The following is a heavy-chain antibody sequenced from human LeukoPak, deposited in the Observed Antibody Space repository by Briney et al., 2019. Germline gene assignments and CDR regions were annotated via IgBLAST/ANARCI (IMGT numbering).Heavy chain of an antibody. D-gene: IGHD2-2*01. CDR1: GGTFSSYA. CDR3: ASYCSSTSCYIMSDAFDI. V-gene: IGHV1-69*05. CDR2: IIPIFGTA. Sequence: ASVKVSCKASGGTFSSYAISWVRQAPGQGLEWMGGIIPIFGTANYAQKFQGRVTITTDESTSTAYMELSSLRSEDTAVYYCASYCSSTSCYIMSDAFDIWGQGTMVTVSS. J-gene: IGHJ3*02.